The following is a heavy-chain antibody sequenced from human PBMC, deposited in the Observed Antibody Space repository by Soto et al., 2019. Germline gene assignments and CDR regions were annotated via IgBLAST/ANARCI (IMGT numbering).Heavy chain of an antibody. CDR2: SRNKANSFST. D-gene: IGHD2-21*01. CDR1: GFTFSDHY. V-gene: IGHV3-72*01. J-gene: IGHJ4*02. Sequence: GGSLRLSCEFSGFTFSDHYMDWVRQAPGKGLEWVGRSRNKANSFSTAYAPSVKGRFTISRHDSKSSLYLQINSLKTDDTAVYYCTRIAYNYGPGDYWGQGTLVTVSS. CDR3: TRIAYNYGPGDY.